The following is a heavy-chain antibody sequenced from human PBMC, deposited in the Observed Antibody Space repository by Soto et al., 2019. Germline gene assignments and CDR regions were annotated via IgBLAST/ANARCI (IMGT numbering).Heavy chain of an antibody. Sequence: EVQVLQSGGGLVPPGGSLRLSCAGSGFTFINTGMSWVRQAPGQGLEWVSAITGNGDTTYYADSVKGRFTISRDNSKTTLYLQMNSLRAEDTAVYYRAKIDGYLDYWGQGILVTVSS. CDR1: GFTFINTG. CDR2: ITGNGDTT. CDR3: AKIDGYLDY. V-gene: IGHV3-23*01. J-gene: IGHJ4*02. D-gene: IGHD3-22*01.